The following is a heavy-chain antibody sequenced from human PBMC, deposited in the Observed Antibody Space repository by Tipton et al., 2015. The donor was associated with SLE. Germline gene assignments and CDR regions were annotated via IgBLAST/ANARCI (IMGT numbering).Heavy chain of an antibody. J-gene: IGHJ6*02. Sequence: TLSLTCTVSGGSISSYYWSWIRQPPGKGLEWIGYIYYSGSTNYNPSLKSRVTISVDTSKNQFSLKLSSVTAADTAVYYCARSLAAAGTGYYYYGMAVWGQGTTVTVSS. CDR1: GGSISSYY. CDR2: IYYSGST. CDR3: ARSLAAAGTGYYYYGMAV. V-gene: IGHV4-59*07. D-gene: IGHD6-13*01.